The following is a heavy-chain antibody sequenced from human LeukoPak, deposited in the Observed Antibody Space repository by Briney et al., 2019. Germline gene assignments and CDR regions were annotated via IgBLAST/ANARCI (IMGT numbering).Heavy chain of an antibody. Sequence: PGGSLRLSCAASGFTFSSYAMSWVRQAPGKGLEWVAVISYDGSNKYYADSVKGRFTISRDNSKNTLYLQMNSLRAEDTAVYYCAKTYYYDSSGYYSPFDYWGQGTLVTVSS. V-gene: IGHV3-30*18. CDR3: AKTYYYDSSGYYSPFDY. CDR1: GFTFSSYA. J-gene: IGHJ4*02. D-gene: IGHD3-22*01. CDR2: ISYDGSNK.